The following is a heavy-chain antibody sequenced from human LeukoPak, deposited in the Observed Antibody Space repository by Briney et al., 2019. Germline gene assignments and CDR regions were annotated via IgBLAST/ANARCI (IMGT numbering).Heavy chain of an antibody. CDR3: ARESYSSSWGNWFDP. D-gene: IGHD6-6*01. Sequence: GGSLRLSCEASGFTFNAYTMNWVRQAPGKGLEWVAVIWYDGSNKYYADSVKGRFTISRDNSKNTLYLQMNSLRAEDTAVYYCARESYSSSWGNWFDPWGQGTLVTVFS. CDR2: IWYDGSNK. J-gene: IGHJ5*02. CDR1: GFTFNAYT. V-gene: IGHV3-33*08.